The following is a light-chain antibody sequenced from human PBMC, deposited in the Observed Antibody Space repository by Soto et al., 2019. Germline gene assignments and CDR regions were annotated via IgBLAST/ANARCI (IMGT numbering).Light chain of an antibody. J-gene: IGKJ4*01. Sequence: DIQMTQSPSTLSGSVGYRFTITCRASQTISSWLAWYQQKPGKAPNLLIYKASRLETGVPSRFSGSGSGTEFTLTIRFLQPDDFATYYCQQYNSYSPLTFGGGTTGDIK. CDR3: QQYNSYSPLT. V-gene: IGKV1-5*03. CDR2: KAS. CDR1: QTISSW.